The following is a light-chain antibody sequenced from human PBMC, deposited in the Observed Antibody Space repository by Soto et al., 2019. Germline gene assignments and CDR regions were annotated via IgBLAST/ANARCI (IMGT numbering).Light chain of an antibody. CDR3: QHYKAYPWT. Sequence: DIQMTQSPSTLSASVGDRVTITCRASQSISSWLAGYRQKPGKAPDLLIYDASSLERGVSSRFSGSGSGTEFTLTISSLQPDDFATYYCQHYKAYPWTFGQGTKVDIK. CDR2: DAS. J-gene: IGKJ1*01. CDR1: QSISSW. V-gene: IGKV1-5*01.